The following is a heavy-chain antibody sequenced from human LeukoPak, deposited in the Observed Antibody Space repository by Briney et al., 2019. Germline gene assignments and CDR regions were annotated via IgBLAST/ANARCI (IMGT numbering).Heavy chain of an antibody. Sequence: QPGGSLRLSCAASGFTFSSYWMSWVRQAPGKGLEWVANIKQDGSEKYYVDSVKGRFTISRDNAKNSLYLQMNSLRAEDTAIYYCAGIVVIPATVVRARYFQHWGLGTLVTVSS. CDR1: GFTFSSYW. V-gene: IGHV3-7*03. CDR3: AGIVVIPATVVRARYFQH. CDR2: IKQDGSEK. D-gene: IGHD2-2*01. J-gene: IGHJ1*01.